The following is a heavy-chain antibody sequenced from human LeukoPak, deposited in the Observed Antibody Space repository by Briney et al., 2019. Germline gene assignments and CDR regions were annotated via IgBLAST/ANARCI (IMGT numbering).Heavy chain of an antibody. Sequence: SETLSLTCAVYGGSFSGYYWSWIRQPPGKGLEWIGEINHSGSTNYNPSLKSRVTMSVDTSKNQFSLKLSSVTAADTAVYYCARGQQLWFPFDYWGQGTLVTVSS. CDR1: GGSFSGYY. CDR3: ARGQQLWFPFDY. V-gene: IGHV4-34*01. J-gene: IGHJ4*02. D-gene: IGHD5-18*01. CDR2: INHSGST.